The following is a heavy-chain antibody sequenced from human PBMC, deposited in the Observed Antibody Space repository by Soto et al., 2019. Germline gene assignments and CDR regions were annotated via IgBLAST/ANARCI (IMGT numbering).Heavy chain of an antibody. CDR3: ARDLAYCSSTSCYGPDAHYYGMDV. CDR1: GYTFTSYY. J-gene: IGHJ6*02. CDR2: INPNSGGT. Sequence: ASVKVSCKASGYTFTSYYMHWVRQAPGQGLEWMGWINPNSGGTNYAQKFQGRVTMTRDTSISTAYMELSRLRSDDTAVYYCARDLAYCSSTSCYGPDAHYYGMDVWGQGTTVTVSS. V-gene: IGHV1-2*02. D-gene: IGHD2-2*01.